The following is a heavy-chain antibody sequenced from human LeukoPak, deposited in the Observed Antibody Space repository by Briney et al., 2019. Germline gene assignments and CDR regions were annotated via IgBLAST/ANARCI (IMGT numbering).Heavy chain of an antibody. Sequence: EASVKVSCKASGGTFSSYAISWVRQAPGQGLEWMGGIIPIFGTANYAQKFQGRVTITTDESTSTAYMELSSLTSEDTAVYYCARAGGRYHYYYYMDVWGKGTTVTVSS. D-gene: IGHD3-16*02. CDR2: IIPIFGTA. CDR1: GGTFSSYA. J-gene: IGHJ6*03. CDR3: ARAGGRYHYYYYMDV. V-gene: IGHV1-69*05.